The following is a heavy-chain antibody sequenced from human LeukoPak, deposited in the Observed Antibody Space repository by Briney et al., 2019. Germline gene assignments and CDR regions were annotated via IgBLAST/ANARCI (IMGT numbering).Heavy chain of an antibody. V-gene: IGHV1-69*05. CDR2: MIPIFGTA. J-gene: IGHJ4*02. CDR3: ARGALPMVTSGCGY. Sequence: SGKVSCKASGGTFSSYAISWVRQAPGQGLEWMGGMIPIFGTANYAQKFQGRVTITTDESTSTAYMELSSLRSEDTAVYYCARGALPMVTSGCGYWGQGTLVTVSS. CDR1: GGTFSSYA. D-gene: IGHD5-18*01.